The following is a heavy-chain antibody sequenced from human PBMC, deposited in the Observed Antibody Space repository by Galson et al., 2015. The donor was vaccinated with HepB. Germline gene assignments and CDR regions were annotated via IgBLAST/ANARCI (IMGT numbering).Heavy chain of an antibody. CDR2: ISNSGVNT. J-gene: IGHJ4*02. Sequence: SLRLSCAASGFSFNNYVMGWVRQAPGKGLEWVSTISNSGVNTYYADSVRGRFTISRDNFKNTLYLQMNSLRGEDTAVYYCAEPHGFSLWGQGTPVTVSS. V-gene: IGHV3-23*01. CDR1: GFSFNNYV. CDR3: AEPHGFSL. D-gene: IGHD5-24*01.